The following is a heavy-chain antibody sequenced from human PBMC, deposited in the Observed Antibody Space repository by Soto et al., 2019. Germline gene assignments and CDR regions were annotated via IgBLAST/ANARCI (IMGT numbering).Heavy chain of an antibody. D-gene: IGHD3-10*01. CDR2: IDKVGTDS. Sequence: EVQLVESGGGLVQPGGSLRLSCAASEFTFSGRSVHWVRQGPGKGLVWVSGIDKVGTDSTYADSVKGRFTSSRDNAKNTVYLQMNSLRVEDRAVYYCARGWFGPDVWGKGTTVTVSS. J-gene: IGHJ6*03. V-gene: IGHV3-74*01. CDR3: ARGWFGPDV. CDR1: EFTFSGRS.